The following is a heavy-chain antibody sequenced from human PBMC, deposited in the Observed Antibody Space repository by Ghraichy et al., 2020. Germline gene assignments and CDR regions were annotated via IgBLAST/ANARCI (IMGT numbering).Heavy chain of an antibody. Sequence: GESLNISCKGSGYSFTSYWIAWVRQMPGKGLEWMGIIYPGDSDTRYSPSFQGQVTISADKSINTAYLQWSSLKASDTAIYYCAREEVGILDYWGQGTLVTVSS. CDR1: GYSFTSYW. V-gene: IGHV5-51*01. D-gene: IGHD1-26*01. J-gene: IGHJ4*02. CDR2: IYPGDSDT. CDR3: AREEVGILDY.